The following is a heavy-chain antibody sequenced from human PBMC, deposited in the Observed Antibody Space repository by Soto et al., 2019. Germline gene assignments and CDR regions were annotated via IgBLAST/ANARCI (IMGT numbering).Heavy chain of an antibody. CDR3: ARDSRSTVTMFDY. D-gene: IGHD4-17*01. CDR1: GGSISGSY. Sequence: TSETLSLTCTVSGGSISGSYWSWIRRPPGKGLEWIGYIYYSGSTNYNPSLKSRVTISVDTSKNQFSLKLSSVTAADTAVYYCARDSRSTVTMFDYRGQGTLVTVSS. V-gene: IGHV4-59*01. CDR2: IYYSGST. J-gene: IGHJ4*02.